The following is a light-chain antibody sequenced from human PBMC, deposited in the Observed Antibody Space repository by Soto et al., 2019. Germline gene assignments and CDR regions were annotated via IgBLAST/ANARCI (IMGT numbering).Light chain of an antibody. CDR1: QTIRSNY. J-gene: IGKJ1*01. CDR2: GAS. CDR3: QQYGSSPWT. Sequence: ETVLTQSPGTLSLSPGERATLSCRASQTIRSNYLAWYRQSPGQAPRLLIYGASNMATGIAYRFSGSGSGTDFTLIISRLEPEDFALYYCQQYGSSPWTFGQGTKVEIK. V-gene: IGKV3-20*01.